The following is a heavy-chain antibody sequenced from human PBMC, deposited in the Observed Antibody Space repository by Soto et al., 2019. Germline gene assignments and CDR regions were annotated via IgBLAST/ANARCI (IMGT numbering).Heavy chain of an antibody. CDR2: ISHTGET. CDR3: ARPMRGPIPHFGWLSTVTS. J-gene: IGHJ5*02. Sequence: QLRLQESGPGLVKPSGTLSLTCTVSGDSVTSDDSYWGWIRRPPGQGLEWIGTISHTGETFYNPPLNSRLTMSPDASKNQFSLKLASMTAADAGVFFCARPMRGPIPHFGWLSTVTSWGQGILVTVAS. V-gene: IGHV4-39*01. CDR1: GDSVTSDDSY. D-gene: IGHD3-9*01.